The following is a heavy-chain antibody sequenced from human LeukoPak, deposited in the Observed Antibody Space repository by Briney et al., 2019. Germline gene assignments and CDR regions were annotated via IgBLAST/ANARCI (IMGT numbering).Heavy chain of an antibody. D-gene: IGHD5-24*01. CDR3: ARSGYKKTYYFDY. Sequence: GSLRLSCAASGFTFSSYAMHWVRQAPGKGLEWVAVISYDGSNKYYADSVKGRFTISRDNSKNTLYLQMNSLRAEDTAVYYCARSGYKKTYYFDYWGQGALVTVSS. V-gene: IGHV3-30*04. J-gene: IGHJ4*02. CDR2: ISYDGSNK. CDR1: GFTFSSYA.